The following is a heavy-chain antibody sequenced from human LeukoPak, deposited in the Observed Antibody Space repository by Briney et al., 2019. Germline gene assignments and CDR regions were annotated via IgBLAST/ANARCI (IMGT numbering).Heavy chain of an antibody. J-gene: IGHJ3*01. CDR2: IYSSGST. Sequence: SETLSLTCTVSGDSISTYYWSWIRQPAGKGLEWIGRIYSSGSTNCNPSLKSRVTMSVDTSKNQFSLKLSSVTAADTAVYYCAREGRTDRRAFDFWGQGTMVTVSS. D-gene: IGHD4-17*01. V-gene: IGHV4-4*07. CDR3: AREGRTDRRAFDF. CDR1: GDSISTYY.